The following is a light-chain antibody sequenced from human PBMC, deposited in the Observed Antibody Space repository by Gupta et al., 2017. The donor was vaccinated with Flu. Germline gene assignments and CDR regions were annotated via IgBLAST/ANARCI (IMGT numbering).Light chain of an antibody. CDR3: QQNNYRLT. CDR2: GSS. J-gene: IGKJ1*01. Sequence: EIVMTQSPATLSVSPGDTVTPSCRASQSVGNRLSWYQQTPGPAHLLLNYGSSTRATVIPGMFRSSGSGKEFPLTVTRLQAEDFALYCRQQNNYRLTFGQGTKV. CDR1: QSVGNR. V-gene: IGKV3-15*01.